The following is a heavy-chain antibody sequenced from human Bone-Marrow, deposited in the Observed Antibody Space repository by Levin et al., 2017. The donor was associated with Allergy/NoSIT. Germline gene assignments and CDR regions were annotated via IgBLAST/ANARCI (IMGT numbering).Heavy chain of an antibody. D-gene: IGHD2-2*01. V-gene: IGHV3-23*01. CDR1: GFTFSSYA. Sequence: GGSLRLSCAASGFTFSSYAMSWVRQAPGKGLEWVSAISGSGGSTYYADSVKGRFTISRDNSKNTLYLQMNSLRAEDTAVYYCAKDLGDIMGTIVVVPAATGHYYFDYWGQGTLVTVSS. CDR3: AKDLGDIMGTIVVVPAATGHYYFDY. J-gene: IGHJ4*02. CDR2: ISGSGGST.